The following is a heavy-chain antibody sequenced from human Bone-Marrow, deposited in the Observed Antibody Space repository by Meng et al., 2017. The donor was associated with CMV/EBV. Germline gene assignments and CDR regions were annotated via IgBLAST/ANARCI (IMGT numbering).Heavy chain of an antibody. J-gene: IGHJ5*02. Sequence: GESLKISCAASGFTFSTYAMSWVRQAPGKGLEWVSAISGSGGSTYYADSVKGRFTISRDNSKNTLYLQMNSLRAEDTAVYYCAKDRGDGRFLEWLPNWFDPWGQGNLVTFSS. CDR2: ISGSGGST. CDR1: GFTFSTYA. V-gene: IGHV3-23*01. D-gene: IGHD3-3*01. CDR3: AKDRGDGRFLEWLPNWFDP.